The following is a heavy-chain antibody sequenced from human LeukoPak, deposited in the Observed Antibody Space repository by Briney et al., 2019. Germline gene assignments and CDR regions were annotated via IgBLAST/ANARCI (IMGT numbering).Heavy chain of an antibody. Sequence: SETLSLTCTVSDGSISSYYWSWVRQPPGKGLEWIGYIFHSGSTTYNPSLKSRVTISVDTSKNQFSLKLSSVTAADTAVYYCARRSSSWYLGGAFDYWGQGTLVTVSS. D-gene: IGHD6-13*01. V-gene: IGHV4-59*08. CDR3: ARRSSSWYLGGAFDY. CDR1: DGSISSYY. CDR2: IFHSGST. J-gene: IGHJ4*02.